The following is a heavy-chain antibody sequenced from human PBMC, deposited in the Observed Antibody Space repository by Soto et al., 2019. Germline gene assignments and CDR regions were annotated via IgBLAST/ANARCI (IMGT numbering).Heavy chain of an antibody. J-gene: IGHJ5*02. Sequence: PSETLSLTCTVSGGSISSYYWSWIRQPPGKGLEWIGYIYYSGSTNYNPSLKSRVTISVDTSKNQFSLKQSSVTAADTAVYYCARVPYRSSWPECRFDPWGHGTLVTVSS. D-gene: IGHD6-13*01. CDR3: ARVPYRSSWPECRFDP. V-gene: IGHV4-59*01. CDR2: IYYSGST. CDR1: GGSISSYY.